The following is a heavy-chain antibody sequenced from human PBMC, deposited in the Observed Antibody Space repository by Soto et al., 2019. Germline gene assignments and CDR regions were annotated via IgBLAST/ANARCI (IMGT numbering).Heavy chain of an antibody. D-gene: IGHD4-17*01. V-gene: IGHV4-59*01. CDR2: IYYSGST. CDR3: ARVGRDYEYPFDY. CDR1: GGSISSYY. J-gene: IGHJ4*02. Sequence: SETLSLTCTVSGGSISSYYWSWIRQPPGKGLEWIGYIYYSGSTNYNPSLKSRVTISVDTPKNQFSLKLSSVTAADTAVYYCARVGRDYEYPFDYWGQGTLVTVSS.